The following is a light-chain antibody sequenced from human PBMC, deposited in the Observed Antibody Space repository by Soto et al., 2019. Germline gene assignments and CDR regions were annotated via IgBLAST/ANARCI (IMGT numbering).Light chain of an antibody. V-gene: IGLV2-14*01. CDR2: EVS. Sequence: QSVLTQPASVSGSPGQLITISCTGTSSDVGDYNFVSWYQQHPGKAPKLMIYEVSHRPSGVSNRFSGSKSGNTASLTISGLQADDEADYYCNSYTSSNTLYVFGTGTKVTVL. CDR3: NSYTSSNTLYV. J-gene: IGLJ1*01. CDR1: SSDVGDYNF.